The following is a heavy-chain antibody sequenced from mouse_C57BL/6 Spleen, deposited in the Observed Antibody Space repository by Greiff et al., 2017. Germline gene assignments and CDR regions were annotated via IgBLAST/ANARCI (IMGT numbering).Heavy chain of an antibody. CDR1: GYTFTSYW. J-gene: IGHJ4*01. D-gene: IGHD2-1*01. V-gene: IGHV1-52*01. CDR3: ASDTICYGNYYAMDY. Sequence: QVQLQQPGAELVRPGSSVKLSCKASGYTFTSYWMHWVKQRPIQGLEWIGNIDPSDSETHYNQKFKDKATLTEDKSSSTAYMQLSSLTSEDSAVYYCASDTICYGNYYAMDYWGQGTSVTVSS. CDR2: IDPSDSET.